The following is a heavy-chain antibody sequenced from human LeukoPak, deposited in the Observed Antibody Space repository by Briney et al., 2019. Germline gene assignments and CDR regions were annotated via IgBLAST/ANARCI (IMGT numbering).Heavy chain of an antibody. J-gene: IGHJ6*03. CDR1: GGSISSYY. D-gene: IGHD3-10*01. CDR3: ARLSGVGYYYMDV. V-gene: IGHV4-4*09. Sequence: SETLSLTCTVSGGSISSYYWTWIRQPPGKGLEWIGYIYTSGSTNYNPSLTSRVTISVGTSKNQFSLKLSSVTAADTAVYYCARLSGVGYYYMDVWGKGTTVTVSS. CDR2: IYTSGST.